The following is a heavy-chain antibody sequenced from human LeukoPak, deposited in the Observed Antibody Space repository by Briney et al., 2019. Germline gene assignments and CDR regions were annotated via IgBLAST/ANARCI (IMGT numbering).Heavy chain of an antibody. D-gene: IGHD2-8*02. CDR1: GGSISSGGYC. J-gene: IGHJ4*02. CDR2: IYDTGTT. V-gene: IGHV4-30-2*01. CDR3: GRYWLYFDY. Sequence: SQTLSLTCAVSGGSISSGGYCWSWVRPPPGKGLEWIGYIYDTGTTYYNPSLKSRVTISVDRSKNEFSLELDAATAADMVVYYCGRYWLYFDYGGQGILVTVPS.